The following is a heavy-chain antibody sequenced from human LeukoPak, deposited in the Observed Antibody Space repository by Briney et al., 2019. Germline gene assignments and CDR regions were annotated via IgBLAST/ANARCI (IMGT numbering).Heavy chain of an antibody. V-gene: IGHV6-1*01. CDR2: TYYRSKWYN. CDR3: ARESGSYFEAYFDY. D-gene: IGHD1-26*01. J-gene: IGHJ4*02. Sequence: SQTLSLTCAISGDSVSSNSAAWNWIRQSPSRGLEWLGRTYYRSKWYNDYAVSVKSRITMNSDTSKNHFSLHVNSVTPEDTAVYYCARESGSYFEAYFDYWGQGNLVTVSS. CDR1: GDSVSSNSAA.